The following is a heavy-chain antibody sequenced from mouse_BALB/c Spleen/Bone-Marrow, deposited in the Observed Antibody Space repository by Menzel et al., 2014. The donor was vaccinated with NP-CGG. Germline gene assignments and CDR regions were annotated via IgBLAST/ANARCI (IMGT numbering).Heavy chain of an antibody. V-gene: IGHV1-47*01. CDR3: GRGAYGLFDY. D-gene: IGHD6-5*01. Sequence: VHLVESGAALVRPGASVKMSCKAFGYPFTTYPIEWMRQNHGKSLEWIGNFHPYDDETKYNEQFKGKANLTVDKSSTTVYLELSRLTSDDSAIYYCGRGAYGLFDYWGQGTTLTVSS. J-gene: IGHJ2*01. CDR2: FHPYDDET. CDR1: GYPFTTYP.